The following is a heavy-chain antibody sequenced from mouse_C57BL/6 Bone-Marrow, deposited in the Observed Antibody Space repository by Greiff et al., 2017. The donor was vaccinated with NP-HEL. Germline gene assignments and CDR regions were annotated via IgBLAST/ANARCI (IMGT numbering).Heavy chain of an antibody. J-gene: IGHJ2*01. D-gene: IGHD2-4*01. CDR3: ARLITTYYFDY. V-gene: IGHV5-6*01. CDR1: GFTFSSYG. CDR2: ISSGGSYT. Sequence: VQLKESGGDLVKPGGSLKLSCAASGFTFSSYGMSWVRQTPDKRLEWVATISSGGSYTYYPDSVKGRFTISRDNAKNTLYLQMSSLKSEDTAMYYCARLITTYYFDYWGQGTTLTVSS.